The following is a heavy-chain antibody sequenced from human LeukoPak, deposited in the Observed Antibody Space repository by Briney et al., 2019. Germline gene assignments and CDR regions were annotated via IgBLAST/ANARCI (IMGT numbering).Heavy chain of an antibody. V-gene: IGHV4-59*01. D-gene: IGHD6-13*01. CDR3: ARGVYIAAAQYGF. Sequence: SETLSLTCAVYGGSFSGYYWNWIRQPPGKGLEWIGYIYYSGATNYDPSLKSRVTISVDTSKNQFSLKLSSVTAADTAVYYCARGVYIAAAQYGFWGQGTLVTVSS. CDR2: IYYSGAT. J-gene: IGHJ4*02. CDR1: GGSFSGYY.